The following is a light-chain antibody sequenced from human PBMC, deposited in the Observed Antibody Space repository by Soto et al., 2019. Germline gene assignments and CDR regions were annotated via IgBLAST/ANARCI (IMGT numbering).Light chain of an antibody. Sequence: DLQMTQSPSTLSASVGDRVTITCRASQNIYIWLAWYQKKPGKAPNLLIYKASTLQSGVPSRFSGNGSGKEFTLTITSLQPDDSATYYCQQYNGLPTWTFGQGTKVDI. J-gene: IGKJ1*01. V-gene: IGKV1-5*03. CDR1: QNIYIW. CDR3: QQYNGLPTWT. CDR2: KAS.